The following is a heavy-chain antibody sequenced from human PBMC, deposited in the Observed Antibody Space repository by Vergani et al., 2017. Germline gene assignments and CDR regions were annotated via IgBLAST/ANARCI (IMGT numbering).Heavy chain of an antibody. J-gene: IGHJ5*02. CDR1: GYTFTGYY. D-gene: IGHD3-10*01. CDR3: ARANFNYGSGSYFPAWDGWFDP. CDR2: INPNSGGT. Sequence: QVQLVQSGAEVKKPGASVTVSCKASGYTFTGYYMHWVRQAPGQGLEWMGWINPNSGGTNYAQKFQGRVTMTRDTSISTAYMELSRVRSDDTAVYYCARANFNYGSGSYFPAWDGWFDPWGQGTLVTVSS. V-gene: IGHV1-2*02.